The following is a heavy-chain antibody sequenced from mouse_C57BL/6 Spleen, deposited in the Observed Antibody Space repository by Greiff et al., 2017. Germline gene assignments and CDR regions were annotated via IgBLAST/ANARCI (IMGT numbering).Heavy chain of an antibody. V-gene: IGHV1-9*01. CDR3: ALMVTRGNYYAMDY. J-gene: IGHJ4*01. D-gene: IGHD2-1*01. CDR2: ILPGSGST. Sequence: QVQLQQSGAELMKPGASVKLSCKATGYTFTGYWIAWVKQRPGHGLEWIGEILPGSGSTTYNEKFKGKATFTADTSSNTAYMQLSSLTTEDSAIYYCALMVTRGNYYAMDYWGQGTSVTVSS. CDR1: GYTFTGYW.